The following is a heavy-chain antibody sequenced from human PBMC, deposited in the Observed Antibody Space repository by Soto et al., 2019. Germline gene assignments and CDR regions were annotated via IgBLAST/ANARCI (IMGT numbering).Heavy chain of an antibody. J-gene: IGHJ4*02. Sequence: QVQLQQWGAGLLKPSETLSLTCAVYGGSFSGYSWTWIRQPPGTGLEWVGEINHSGSTNYNPSLKXXVTISVDTSTNQFSLKLTSVTAADTAVYYCARDKITGLFDYWGQGTLVTVSS. V-gene: IGHV4-34*01. CDR2: INHSGST. CDR1: GGSFSGYS. CDR3: ARDKITGLFDY. D-gene: IGHD2-8*02.